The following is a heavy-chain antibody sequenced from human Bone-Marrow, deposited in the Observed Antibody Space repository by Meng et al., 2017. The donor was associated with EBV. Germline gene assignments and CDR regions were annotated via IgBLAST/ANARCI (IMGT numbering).Heavy chain of an antibody. CDR2: IDVGNANT. V-gene: IGHV1-3*01. D-gene: IGHD3-22*01. J-gene: IGHJ4*02. CDR3: ARRYYDVTGYYYFDF. Sequence: QVPLVQCGVRWRKPGASVKVSRRASGYTFRSYAIHWVRQAPGKSREWMGWIDVGNANTKYSQKFQDRVTITREAFASTVYMELSRLTSEDTAVYYCARRYYDVTGYYYFDFWGQGTLVTV. CDR1: GYTFRSYA.